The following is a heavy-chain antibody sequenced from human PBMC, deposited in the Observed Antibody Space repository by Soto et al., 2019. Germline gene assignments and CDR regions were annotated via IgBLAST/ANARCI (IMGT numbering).Heavy chain of an antibody. V-gene: IGHV4-59*01. CDR2: IYYSGST. Sequence: SETLSLTCTVSGGSINNYYWSWFRLPPGKGLEWIGDIYYSGSTNYNPSLKSRVTISIDTSNNQISLKLTSVTAADTAVYYCARLVSLALVRLETYYHSLDVWGQGTTVTVSS. J-gene: IGHJ6*02. CDR3: ARLVSLALVRLETYYHSLDV. D-gene: IGHD3-10*01. CDR1: GGSINNYY.